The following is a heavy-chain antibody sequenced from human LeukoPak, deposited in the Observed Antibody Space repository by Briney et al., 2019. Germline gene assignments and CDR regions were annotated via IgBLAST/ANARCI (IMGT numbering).Heavy chain of an antibody. CDR2: IIPIFGTA. Sequence: SVKVSCKASGGTFSSYAISWVRQAPGQGLEWMGGIIPIFGTANYAQKFQVRVTITADESTSTAYMELSSLRSEDTAVYYCARDSIAAAVDYYYYYMDVWGKGTTVTISS. CDR1: GGTFSSYA. D-gene: IGHD6-13*01. J-gene: IGHJ6*03. V-gene: IGHV1-69*13. CDR3: ARDSIAAAVDYYYYYMDV.